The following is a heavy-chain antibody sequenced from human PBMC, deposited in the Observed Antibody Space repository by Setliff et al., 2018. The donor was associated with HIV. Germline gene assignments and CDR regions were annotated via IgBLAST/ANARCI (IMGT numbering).Heavy chain of an antibody. V-gene: IGHV3-23*01. CDR2: FSGSGGRT. CDR3: AKHRSGGDYTSGVFDI. Sequence: GGSLRLSCAASGFTFTNYGMSWVRQAPGKGLEWVSLFSGSGGRTFYAGSVRGRFIIPRDSSKNTLYLQMNSLRAEDTAIYYCAKHRSGGDYTSGVFDIWGQGTMVTVSS. D-gene: IGHD4-17*01. J-gene: IGHJ3*02. CDR1: GFTFTNYG.